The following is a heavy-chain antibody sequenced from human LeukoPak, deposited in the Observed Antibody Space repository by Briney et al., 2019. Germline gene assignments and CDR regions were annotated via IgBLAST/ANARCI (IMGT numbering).Heavy chain of an antibody. D-gene: IGHD2-15*01. CDR3: AKALLGYCSGGSCSLFDY. J-gene: IGHJ4*02. CDR2: ISGSGGST. Sequence: PGGSLRLSCAASGFTFSSYAMSWVCQAPGKGLEWVSAISGSGGSTYYADSVKGRFTISRDNSKNTLYLQMNSLRAEDTAVYYCAKALLGYCSGGSCSLFDYWGQGTLVTVSS. V-gene: IGHV3-23*01. CDR1: GFTFSSYA.